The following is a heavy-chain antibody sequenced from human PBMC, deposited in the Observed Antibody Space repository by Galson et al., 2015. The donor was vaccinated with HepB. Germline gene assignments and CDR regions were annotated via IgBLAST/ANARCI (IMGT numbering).Heavy chain of an antibody. CDR3: ALQQLAHLFDP. CDR2: MPYDGSNP. V-gene: IGHV3-30*03. D-gene: IGHD1/OR15-1a*01. J-gene: IGHJ5*02. CDR1: GFTFSNYG. Sequence: SLRLSCAASGFTFSNYGMHWVRQAPGKGLEWVAVMPYDGSNPYYADSVKGRFTVSRDNSKSTLYLQMSSLRAEDTAVYYCALQQLAHLFDPWGQGTLVTVSS.